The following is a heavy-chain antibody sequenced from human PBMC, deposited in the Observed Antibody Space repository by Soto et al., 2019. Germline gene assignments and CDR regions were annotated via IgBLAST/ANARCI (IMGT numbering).Heavy chain of an antibody. CDR3: TTSIWTANYYGMDV. J-gene: IGHJ6*02. CDR1: GFTFSNAW. V-gene: IGHV3-15*07. D-gene: IGHD3-3*01. Sequence: EVQLVESGGGLVKPGGSLRLSCAASGFTFSNAWMNWVRQAPGKGLEWVGRMKSKTDGGTTDYAAPVKGRFTISRDDSKNTLYLQMNSLKTEDTAVYYCTTSIWTANYYGMDVWGQGTTVTVSS. CDR2: MKSKTDGGTT.